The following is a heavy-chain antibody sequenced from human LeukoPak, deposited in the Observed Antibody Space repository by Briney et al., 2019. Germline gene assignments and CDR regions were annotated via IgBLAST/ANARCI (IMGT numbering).Heavy chain of an antibody. CDR3: ARGSSSGSPVDY. Sequence: SVKVSCKASGGTFSSYAISWVRQAPGQGLEWMGGIIPIFGTANYAQKFQGRVTITADESTSTAYMELSSLRSEDTAVYYCARGSSSGSPVDYWGRGTLVTVSS. CDR1: GGTFSSYA. D-gene: IGHD3-22*01. V-gene: IGHV1-69*01. J-gene: IGHJ4*02. CDR2: IIPIFGTA.